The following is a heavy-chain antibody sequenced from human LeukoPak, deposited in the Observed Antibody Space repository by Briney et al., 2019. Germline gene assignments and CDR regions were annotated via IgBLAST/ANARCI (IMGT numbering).Heavy chain of an antibody. CDR2: ISSSSSYI. V-gene: IGHV3-21*01. CDR3: ARDRDSSGWYDY. CDR1: GFTFSSYS. D-gene: IGHD6-19*01. Sequence: PGGSLRLSCAASGFTFSSYSMNWVRQAPGEGLEWVSSISSSSSYIYYADSVKGRFTISRDNAKNSLYLQMNSLRAEDTAVYYCARDRDSSGWYDYWGQGTLVTVSS. J-gene: IGHJ4*02.